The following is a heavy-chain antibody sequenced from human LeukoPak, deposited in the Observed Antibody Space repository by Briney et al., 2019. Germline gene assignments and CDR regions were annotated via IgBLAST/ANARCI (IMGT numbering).Heavy chain of an antibody. CDR1: GYTFTGYY. Sequence: ASVKVSCKASGYTFTGYYMHWVRQAPGQGLEWMGWINPNSGGTNYAQKFQGRVTMTRDTSISTAYMELSRLRSDDTAVYYCARVTFGVASSWTDFDYWGQGTLVTVSS. J-gene: IGHJ4*02. CDR2: INPNSGGT. V-gene: IGHV1-2*02. CDR3: ARVTFGVASSWTDFDY. D-gene: IGHD3-16*01.